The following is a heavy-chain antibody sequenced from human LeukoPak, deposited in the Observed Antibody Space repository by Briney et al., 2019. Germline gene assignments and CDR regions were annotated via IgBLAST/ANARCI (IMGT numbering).Heavy chain of an antibody. CDR1: GGSFSGYY. D-gene: IGHD4-17*01. CDR2: INHSGST. CDR3: ARGDGDYEGSGGYYFDY. Sequence: PSETLSLNCAVYGGSFSGYYWSWIRQPPGKGLEWIGEINHSGSTNYNPSLKSRVTISVDTSKNQFSLKLSSVTAADTAVYYCARGDGDYEGSGGYYFDYWGQGTLVTVSS. V-gene: IGHV4-34*01. J-gene: IGHJ4*02.